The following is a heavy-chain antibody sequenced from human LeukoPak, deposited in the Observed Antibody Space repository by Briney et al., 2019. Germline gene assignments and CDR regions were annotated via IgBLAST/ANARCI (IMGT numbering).Heavy chain of an antibody. D-gene: IGHD5-24*01. Sequence: SVKVSCKASGGTFTSYAISWVRQAPGQGLEWMGGIMPLFGTANYAQELQGRVTFTTDESASTAYMEVSSLRSEDTAVYYCASGSLGDGYGVGDYYQYMDVWGKGTTVTVSS. CDR2: IMPLFGTA. CDR3: ASGSLGDGYGVGDYYQYMDV. V-gene: IGHV1-69*05. CDR1: GGTFTSYA. J-gene: IGHJ6*03.